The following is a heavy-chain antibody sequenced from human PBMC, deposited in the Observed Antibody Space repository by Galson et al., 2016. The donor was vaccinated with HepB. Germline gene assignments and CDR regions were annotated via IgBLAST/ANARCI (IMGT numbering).Heavy chain of an antibody. J-gene: IGHJ3*02. V-gene: IGHV3-23*01. CDR1: GLTFQNHW. D-gene: IGHD2-2*02. Sequence: SLRLSCAASGLTFQNHWMSWVRQAPGKGLEWVSVMSGSGASTYYADSVKGRFTISRDNSKNTLYLQVNSLRVEDTAIYYCARGRTTSCNSAFDIWGQGTMVTVSS. CDR3: ARGRTTSCNSAFDI. CDR2: MSGSGAST.